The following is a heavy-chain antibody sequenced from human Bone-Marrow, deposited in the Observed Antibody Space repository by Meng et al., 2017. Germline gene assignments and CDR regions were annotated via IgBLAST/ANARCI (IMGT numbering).Heavy chain of an antibody. CDR1: GGSFSGCY. CDR3: ARGSGSPEYCSSTSCYSGGWFDP. CDR2: INHSGST. Sequence: QVQLQQWGAGLLKPSETLSLTCAVYGGSFSGCYWSWIRQPPGKGLEWIGEINHSGSTNYNPSLKSRVTISVDTSKNQFSLKLSSVTAADTAVYYCARGSGSPEYCSSTSCYSGGWFDPWGQGTLVTVSS. D-gene: IGHD2-2*02. V-gene: IGHV4-34*01. J-gene: IGHJ5*02.